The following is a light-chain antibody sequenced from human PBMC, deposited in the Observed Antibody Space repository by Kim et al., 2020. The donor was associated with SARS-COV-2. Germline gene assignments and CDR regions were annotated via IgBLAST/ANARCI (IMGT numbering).Light chain of an antibody. CDR3: QHYDNPIT. J-gene: IGKJ5*01. CDR1: QDISNY. V-gene: IGKV1-33*01. Sequence: DIQMTQSPSSLSASVGDRVTVTCQASQDISNYLNWYQQKPGKAPKLLIYGGSNLETGVPSRFSGSGSGTDFTFTISSLQPEDIATYYCQHYDNPITFGQGTRLEIK. CDR2: GGS.